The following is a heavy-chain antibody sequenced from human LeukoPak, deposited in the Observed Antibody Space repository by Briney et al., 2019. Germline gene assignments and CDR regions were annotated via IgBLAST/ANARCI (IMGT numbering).Heavy chain of an antibody. J-gene: IGHJ6*02. Sequence: GGSLRLSCTASGFIFDTHTLTWVRQAPGKGLEWVASISGSGDSTNYGDSVKGRFTTSRDNFKRTVHLEMSNLRADDTAMYYCVRRAAVRGMDVWGLGTTVIVSS. D-gene: IGHD1-14*01. V-gene: IGHV3-23*01. CDR3: VRRAAVRGMDV. CDR1: GFIFDTHT. CDR2: ISGSGDST.